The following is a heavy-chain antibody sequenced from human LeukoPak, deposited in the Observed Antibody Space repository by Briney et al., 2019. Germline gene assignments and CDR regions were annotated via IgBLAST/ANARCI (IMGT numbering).Heavy chain of an antibody. V-gene: IGHV4-34*01. CDR1: GGSFTGYY. D-gene: IGHD3-3*01. CDR3: AREINYDLWSGDSTGYYYYYMDV. Sequence: SETLSLTCAVYGGSFTGYYWTWIRQPPGKGLEWIAEINHSGITNYNPSLKSRVITSVDTSMNQFSLKLTSVTAADTAVYYCAREINYDLWSGDSTGYYYYYMDVWGKGTTVTVSS. CDR2: INHSGIT. J-gene: IGHJ6*03.